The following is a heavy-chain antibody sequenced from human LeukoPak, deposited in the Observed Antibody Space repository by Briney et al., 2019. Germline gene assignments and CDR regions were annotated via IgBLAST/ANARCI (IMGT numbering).Heavy chain of an antibody. CDR2: IKSKTDGGTT. D-gene: IGHD3-22*01. J-gene: IGHJ4*02. Sequence: PGGSLRLSCAPSGFTFSNAWMNWVRQAPGKGLEWVGRIKSKTDGGTTDYAAPVKGRFTISRDDSKNTLYLQMNSLKTEDTAVYYCTSIVVVITTIDYWGQGTLVTVSS. CDR3: TSIVVVITTIDY. CDR1: GFTFSNAW. V-gene: IGHV3-15*07.